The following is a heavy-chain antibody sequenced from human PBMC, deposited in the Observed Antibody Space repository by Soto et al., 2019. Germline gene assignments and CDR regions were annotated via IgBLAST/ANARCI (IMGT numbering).Heavy chain of an antibody. CDR3: ASRFDSGSYRYFDY. J-gene: IGHJ4*02. CDR1: GGTFSSYA. Sequence: QVQLVQSGAEVKKPGSSVKVSCKASGGTFSSYAISWVRQAPGQGLEWMGGIIPIFGTANYAQKFQGRVTITADKSASTAYMELSSLRSEDTAVYYCASRFDSGSYRYFDYWGQGTLVTVSS. V-gene: IGHV1-69*06. CDR2: IIPIFGTA. D-gene: IGHD1-26*01.